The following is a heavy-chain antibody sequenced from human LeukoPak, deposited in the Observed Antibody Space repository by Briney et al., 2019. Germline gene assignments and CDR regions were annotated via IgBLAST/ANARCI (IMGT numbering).Heavy chain of an antibody. CDR3: ARGVDTAMPGYYYGMDV. D-gene: IGHD5-18*01. J-gene: IGHJ6*02. Sequence: SETLSLTCTVSGGSISSYYWSWIRQPPGKGLEWIGCIYYSGSTNYNPSLKSRVTISVDTSKNQFSLKLSSVTAADTAVYYCARGVDTAMPGYYYGMDVWGQGTTVTVSS. V-gene: IGHV4-59*08. CDR2: IYYSGST. CDR1: GGSISSYY.